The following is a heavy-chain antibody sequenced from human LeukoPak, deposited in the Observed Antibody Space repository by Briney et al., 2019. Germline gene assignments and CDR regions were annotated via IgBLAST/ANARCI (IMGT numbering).Heavy chain of an antibody. Sequence: SEXLSLTCAVYGGSFSGYYWSWVRQPPGKGLEWIGEINHSGSNNYNPSLTRRGTISVETTKKKCSLTQRCMAAADTAVYYCARETTVTTANWFDPWGQGTLVTVSS. CDR1: GGSFSGYY. V-gene: IGHV4-34*01. CDR2: INHSGSN. J-gene: IGHJ5*02. D-gene: IGHD4-17*01. CDR3: ARETTVTTANWFDP.